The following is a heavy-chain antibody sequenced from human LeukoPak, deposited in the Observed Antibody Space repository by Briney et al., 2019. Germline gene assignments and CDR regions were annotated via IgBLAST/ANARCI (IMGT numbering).Heavy chain of an antibody. Sequence: GASVKVSCKASGYSFINYYIHWMRQAPGQGLEWMGMINPSGGSTSFAQKFQGRVNMTRDMSTSTIYMELNSLRSEDTAVYYCARVGGIYCSGGSCYGCWGQGSLVTVSS. CDR3: ARVGGIYCSGGSCYGC. CDR2: INPSGGST. CDR1: GYSFINYY. J-gene: IGHJ4*02. V-gene: IGHV1-46*01. D-gene: IGHD2-15*01.